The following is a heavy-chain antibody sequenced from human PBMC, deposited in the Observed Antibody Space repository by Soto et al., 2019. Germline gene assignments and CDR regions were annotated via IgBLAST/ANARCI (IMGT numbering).Heavy chain of an antibody. CDR1: GGSFNPYY. D-gene: IGHD3-22*01. CDR2: IYYSGTT. Sequence: LSLTCAVYGGSFNPYYWGWIRQPPGKGLEWIGNIYYSGTTNYHPSLKSRVTISLDTSKNQFSLKLSSVTAADTAVYYCARLGGYYQAFDSWGQGTLVTVSS. J-gene: IGHJ4*02. V-gene: IGHV4-59*08. CDR3: ARLGGYYQAFDS.